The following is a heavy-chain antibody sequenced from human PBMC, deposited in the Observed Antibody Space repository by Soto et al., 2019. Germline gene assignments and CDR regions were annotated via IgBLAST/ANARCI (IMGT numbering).Heavy chain of an antibody. CDR1: GGSFSGYY. J-gene: IGHJ4*02. Sequence: SETLSLTCAVYGGSFSGYYWSWIRQPPGKGLEWIGEINHSGSTNYNPSLKSRVTISVDTSKNQFSLKLSSVTAADTAVYYCARGPNCSGGSCSLDYWGQGTLVTVSS. CDR3: ARGPNCSGGSCSLDY. CDR2: INHSGST. V-gene: IGHV4-34*01. D-gene: IGHD2-15*01.